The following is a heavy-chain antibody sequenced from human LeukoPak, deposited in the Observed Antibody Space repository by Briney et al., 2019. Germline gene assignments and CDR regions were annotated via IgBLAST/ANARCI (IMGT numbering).Heavy chain of an antibody. CDR1: GFTFSSYA. Sequence: PGGSLRRSCAASGFTFSSYAVSWVRQAPGKGLEWVSAITATGGSTYYAASVKGRFTVSRDNSKNTLYLQMSSLRAEDTAMYYCAKVRDTRDWYKDAFDVWGQGTRVTVSS. D-gene: IGHD6-19*01. CDR3: AKVRDTRDWYKDAFDV. V-gene: IGHV3-23*01. J-gene: IGHJ3*01. CDR2: ITATGGST.